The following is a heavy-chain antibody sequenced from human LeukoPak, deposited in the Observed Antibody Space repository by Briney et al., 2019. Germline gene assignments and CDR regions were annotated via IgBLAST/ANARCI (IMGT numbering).Heavy chain of an antibody. J-gene: IGHJ4*02. CDR2: INHSGST. CDR3: ARGPYETGYDFWSGYSVDY. D-gene: IGHD3-3*01. CDR1: GGSFSGYY. Sequence: PSETLSLTCAVYGGSFSGYYWSWIRQPPGKGLEWIGEINHSGSTNYNPSLKSRVTISVDTPKNQFSLKLSSVTAADTAVYYCARGPYETGYDFWSGYSVDYWGQGTLVTVSS. V-gene: IGHV4-34*01.